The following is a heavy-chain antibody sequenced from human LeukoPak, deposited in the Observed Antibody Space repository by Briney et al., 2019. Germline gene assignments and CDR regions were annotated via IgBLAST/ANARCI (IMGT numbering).Heavy chain of an antibody. CDR3: ARAYTGFEAFDY. D-gene: IGHD5-12*01. Sequence: VASVKVSCKASGYTFIGNYVHWVRQAPGQGLEWMGWINPNSGGTKYAQKFQGRVTMTRDTSISTAYMELSRLKSDDTAVYYCARAYTGFEAFDYWGQGTLVTVSS. J-gene: IGHJ4*02. CDR2: INPNSGGT. V-gene: IGHV1-2*02. CDR1: GYTFIGNY.